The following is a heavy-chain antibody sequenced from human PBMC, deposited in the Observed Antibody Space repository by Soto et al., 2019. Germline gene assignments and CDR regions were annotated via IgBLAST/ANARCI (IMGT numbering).Heavy chain of an antibody. CDR3: ARHDPDSSAPYYFDY. Sequence: SETLSLTCTVSGGSISSSSYYWGWIRQPPGKGLEWIGSIYYSGSTYYNPSLKSRVTISVDTSKNQFSLKLSSVTAADTAVYYCARHDPDSSAPYYFDYWGQGTLVTVSS. CDR1: GGSISSSSYY. D-gene: IGHD3-22*01. CDR2: IYYSGST. V-gene: IGHV4-39*01. J-gene: IGHJ4*02.